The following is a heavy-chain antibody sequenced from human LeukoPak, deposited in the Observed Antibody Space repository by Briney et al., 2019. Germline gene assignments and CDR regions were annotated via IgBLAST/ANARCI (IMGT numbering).Heavy chain of an antibody. CDR3: ARDGSGITMVRGVIPYFDY. V-gene: IGHV1-2*02. Sequence: GASVKVSCKASGYTFTCYYMHWVRQAPGQGLEWMGWINPNSGGTNYAQKFQGRVTMTRDTSISTAYMELSRLRSDDTAVYYCARDGSGITMVRGVIPYFDYWGQGTLVTVSS. D-gene: IGHD3-10*01. CDR2: INPNSGGT. CDR1: GYTFTCYY. J-gene: IGHJ4*02.